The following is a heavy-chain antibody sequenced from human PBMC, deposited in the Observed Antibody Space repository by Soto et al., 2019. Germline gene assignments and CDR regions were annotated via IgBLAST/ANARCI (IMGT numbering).Heavy chain of an antibody. J-gene: IGHJ4*02. V-gene: IGHV4-30-2*01. CDR1: GGSISSGGYS. CDR2: IYHSGST. D-gene: IGHD2-21*02. Sequence: SETLSLTCAVSGGSISSGGYSWSWIRQPPGKGLEWIGYIYHSGSTYYNPSLKSRVTISVDRSKNQFSLKLSSVTAADTAVYYCAREGGDSHFDYWGQGPPVTVYS. CDR3: AREGGDSHFDY.